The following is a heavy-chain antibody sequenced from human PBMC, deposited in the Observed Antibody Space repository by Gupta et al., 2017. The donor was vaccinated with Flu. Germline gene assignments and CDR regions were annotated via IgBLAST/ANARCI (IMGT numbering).Heavy chain of an antibody. Sequence: VRQAPGQGLEWMGGIIPIFGTANYAQKFQGRVTITADESTSTAYMELSSLRSEDTAVYYCARELIGGRYCSSTSCYGWFDPWGQGTLVTVSS. CDR3: ARELIGGRYCSSTSCYGWFDP. CDR2: IIPIFGTA. D-gene: IGHD2-2*01. V-gene: IGHV1-69*01. J-gene: IGHJ5*02.